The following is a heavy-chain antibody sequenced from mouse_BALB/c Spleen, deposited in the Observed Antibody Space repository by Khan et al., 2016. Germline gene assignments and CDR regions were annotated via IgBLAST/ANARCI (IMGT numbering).Heavy chain of an antibody. Sequence: EVELVESGGGLVQPGGSRKLSCAASGFTFSSFGMHWVRQAPEKGLEWVAYISSGSSNIYYAYTVKGRFTISSAQPKNTLFLQMTSLRSADAAMYYCTSKWARKSYAMHYWGQGTSVTIS. CDR2: ISSGSSNI. CDR3: TSKWARKSYAMHY. CDR1: GFTFSSFG. V-gene: IGHV5-17*02. J-gene: IGHJ4*01. D-gene: IGHD1-3*01.